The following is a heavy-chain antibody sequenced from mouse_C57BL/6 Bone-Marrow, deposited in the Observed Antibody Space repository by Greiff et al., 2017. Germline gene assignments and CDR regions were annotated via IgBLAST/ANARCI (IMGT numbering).Heavy chain of an antibody. CDR3: TRPLYEGYYLSFDY. D-gene: IGHD2-3*01. V-gene: IGHV1-15*01. Sequence: VQLQQSGAELVRPGASVTLSCKASGYTFTDYEMHWVKQTPVHGLEWIGAIDPETGGTAYNQKFKGKAILTADKSSSTAYMELRSLTSEDSAVYYCTRPLYEGYYLSFDYGGQGTTLTVSA. CDR1: GYTFTDYE. J-gene: IGHJ2*01. CDR2: IDPETGGT.